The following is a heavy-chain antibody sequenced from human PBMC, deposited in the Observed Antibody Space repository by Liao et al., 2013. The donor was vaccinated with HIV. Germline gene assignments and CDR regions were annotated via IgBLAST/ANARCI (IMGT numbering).Heavy chain of an antibody. CDR3: ARARYYGSGSYLFDY. Sequence: QVHLQESGPGLVKPSETLSLTCTVSGGSIRSGSYYWGWIRQPPGKGLEWIGSIYYSGSTYYNPSLKSRVTISVDTSKNQFSLKLSSVTAADTAVYYCARARYYGSGSYLFDYWGQGTLVTVSS. D-gene: IGHD3-10*01. V-gene: IGHV4-39*07. CDR1: GGSIRSGSYY. J-gene: IGHJ4*02. CDR2: IYYSGST.